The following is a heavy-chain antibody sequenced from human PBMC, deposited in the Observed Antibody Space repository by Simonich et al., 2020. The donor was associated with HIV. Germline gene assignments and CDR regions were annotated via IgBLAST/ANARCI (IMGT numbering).Heavy chain of an antibody. CDR2: IRSQAYGGTT. V-gene: IGHV3-49*04. CDR1: GFTFGDYA. CDR3: TRVYYDSSGYHDAFDI. Sequence: EVQLVESGGGLVQPGRSLRLSCTASGFTFGDYALSWVRQAPGEGLGGVGFIRSQAYGGTTEYAESVKGRFTISRDDSNSIAYLQMNSLKTEDTAVYYCTRVYYDSSGYHDAFDIWGQGIMVTVSS. J-gene: IGHJ3*02. D-gene: IGHD3-22*01.